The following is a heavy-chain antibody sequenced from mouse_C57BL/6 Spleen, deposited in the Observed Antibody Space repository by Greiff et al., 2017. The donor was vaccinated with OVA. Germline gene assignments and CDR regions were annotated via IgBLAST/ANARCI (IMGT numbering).Heavy chain of an antibody. CDR1: GYTFTDYN. Sequence: VHVKQSGPELVKPGASVKMSCKASGYTFTDYNMHWVKQSHGKSLEWIGYINPNNGGTSYNQKFKGKATLTVNKSSSTAYMELRSLTSEDSAVYYCARSGGNWYFDVWGTGTTVTVSS. V-gene: IGHV1-22*01. J-gene: IGHJ1*03. D-gene: IGHD3-1*01. CDR3: ARSGGNWYFDV. CDR2: INPNNGGT.